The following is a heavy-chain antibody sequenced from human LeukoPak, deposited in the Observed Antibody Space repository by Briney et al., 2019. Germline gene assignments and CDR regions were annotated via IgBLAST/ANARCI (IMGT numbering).Heavy chain of an antibody. D-gene: IGHD2-2*02. CDR2: IYTSGST. CDR1: GGSISSYY. Sequence: SETLSLTCTVSGGSISSYYWSWIRQPAGKGLEWIGRIYTSGSTNYNPSLKSRVTMSVDTSKNQFPLKLSSVTAADTAVYYCARDQWHCSSTSCYTDAFDIWGQGTMVTVSS. V-gene: IGHV4-4*07. J-gene: IGHJ3*02. CDR3: ARDQWHCSSTSCYTDAFDI.